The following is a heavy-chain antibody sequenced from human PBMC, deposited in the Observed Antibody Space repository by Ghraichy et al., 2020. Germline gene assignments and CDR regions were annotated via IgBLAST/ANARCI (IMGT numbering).Heavy chain of an antibody. V-gene: IGHV4-59*01. CDR3: ARNGRAVAGTWLFDY. J-gene: IGHJ4*02. Sequence: SQTLSRTCTVSGGSISSYYWSWIRQPPGKGLEWIGYIYYSGSTNYNPSLKSRVTISVDTSKNQFSLKLSSVTAADTAVYYCARNGRAVAGTWLFDYWGQGTLVTVSS. D-gene: IGHD6-19*01. CDR2: IYYSGST. CDR1: GGSISSYY.